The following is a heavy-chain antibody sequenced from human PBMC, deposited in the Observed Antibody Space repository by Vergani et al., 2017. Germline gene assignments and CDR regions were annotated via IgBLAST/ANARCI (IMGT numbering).Heavy chain of an antibody. J-gene: IGHJ4*02. CDR3: AREYSSSVGCLAY. CDR1: GCSISPYY. CDR2: IYTSEST. V-gene: IGHV4-4*07. Sequence: QVQLQESGPGLVKPSETLSLNCLVSGCSISPYYWSWIRQPAGKGLEWIGRIYTSESTNYNPSLKSRVTMSVDTSKNQFSLKLSPVTAADTAVYYCAREYSSSVGCLAYWGQGTLVTVSS. D-gene: IGHD6-6*01.